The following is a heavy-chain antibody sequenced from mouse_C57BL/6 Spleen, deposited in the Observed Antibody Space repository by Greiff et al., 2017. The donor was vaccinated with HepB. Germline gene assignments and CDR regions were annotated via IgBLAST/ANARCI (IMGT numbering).Heavy chain of an antibody. CDR3: AREKPPPYGSSYYFDY. J-gene: IGHJ2*01. V-gene: IGHV1-42*01. CDR2: INPSTGGT. Sequence: EVKLEESGPELVKPGASVKISCKASGYSFTGYYMNWVKQSPEKSLEWIGEINPSTGGTTYNQKFKAKATLTVDKSSSTAYMQLKSLTSEDSAVYYCAREKPPPYGSSYYFDYWGQGTTLTVSS. D-gene: IGHD1-1*01. CDR1: GYSFTGYY.